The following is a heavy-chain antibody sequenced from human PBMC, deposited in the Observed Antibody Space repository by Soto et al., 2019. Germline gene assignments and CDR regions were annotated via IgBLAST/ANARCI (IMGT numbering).Heavy chain of an antibody. CDR1: GFTFSSYA. Sequence: PGGSLRLSCAASGFTFSSYAMSWVRQAPGKGLEWVSAISGSGDTTYYADSVKGRFTISRDSSKNTLYLQMNSLRAEDTAVYYCAKVAEQLVSNLRESRKYFQHWGQGTLVTVSS. V-gene: IGHV3-23*01. D-gene: IGHD6-6*01. CDR3: AKVAEQLVSNLRESRKYFQH. CDR2: ISGSGDTT. J-gene: IGHJ1*01.